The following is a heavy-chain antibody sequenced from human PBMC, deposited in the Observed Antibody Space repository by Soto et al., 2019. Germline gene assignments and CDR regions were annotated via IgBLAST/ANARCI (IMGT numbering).Heavy chain of an antibody. V-gene: IGHV5-10-1*01. CDR1: GYSFTSYW. Sequence: LGESLKISCKGSGYSFTSYWISWVRQMPGKGLEWMGRIDPSDSYTNYSPSFQGHVTISADKSISTAYLQWGSLKASDTAMYYCASVRAVAGDQRGYYYYYGMDVWGQGTTVTVSS. CDR2: IDPSDSYT. J-gene: IGHJ6*02. CDR3: ASVRAVAGDQRGYYYYYGMDV. D-gene: IGHD6-19*01.